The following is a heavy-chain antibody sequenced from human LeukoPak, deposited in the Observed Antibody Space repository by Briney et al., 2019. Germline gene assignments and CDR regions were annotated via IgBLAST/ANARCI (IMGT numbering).Heavy chain of an antibody. CDR2: ISSSSSYI. D-gene: IGHD6-13*01. CDR3: ARDMEVAAAGTLAFDI. J-gene: IGHJ3*02. Sequence: KPGGSLRLSCAASGFTFSSYSMKWVRQAPGKGLEWVSSISSSSSYIYYADSVKGRFTISRDNANNSLYLQMNSLRAEDTAVYYCARDMEVAAAGTLAFDIWGQGTMVTVSS. V-gene: IGHV3-21*01. CDR1: GFTFSSYS.